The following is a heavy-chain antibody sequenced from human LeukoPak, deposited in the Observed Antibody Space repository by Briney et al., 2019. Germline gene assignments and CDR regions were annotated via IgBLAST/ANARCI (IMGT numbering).Heavy chain of an antibody. CDR1: GGSISSSIYY. D-gene: IGHD3-22*01. J-gene: IGHJ2*01. V-gene: IGHV4-39*07. Sequence: PSETLSLTCTVSGGSISSSIYYWGCIRQPPGKGLEWIGSIYDSGSTNYNPSLKSRVTISVDTYKNQFSLKMSSVTAADTAVYYCARRIPMIRAYWYFDLWGRGTLVTVSS. CDR2: IYDSGST. CDR3: ARRIPMIRAYWYFDL.